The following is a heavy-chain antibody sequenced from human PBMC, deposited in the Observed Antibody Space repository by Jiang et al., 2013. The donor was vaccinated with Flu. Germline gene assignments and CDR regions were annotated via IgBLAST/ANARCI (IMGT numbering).Heavy chain of an antibody. CDR1: GFTFSNYA. J-gene: IGHJ4*02. Sequence: VESGGGLVQPGGSLRLSCAASGFTFSNYAMSWVRQAPGKGLEWVSAISGSGGSTYYADSVKGRFTISRDNSKSTLYLQMNSLRAEDTAEYYCAKSLLGATSREFDYWGQGTLVTVSS. D-gene: IGHD1-26*01. CDR2: ISGSGGST. CDR3: AKSLLGATSREFDY. V-gene: IGHV3-23*04.